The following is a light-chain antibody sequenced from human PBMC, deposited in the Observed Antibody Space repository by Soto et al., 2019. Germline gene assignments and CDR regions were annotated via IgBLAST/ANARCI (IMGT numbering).Light chain of an antibody. J-gene: IGLJ2*01. V-gene: IGLV1-44*01. Sequence: QSVLTQPPSESGTPGQRVTISCSGSRSNIGSNTVNWYQQVPGTAPKFLIYSNNQRPSGVPKRFSGSKSGTSASLATSGLQSEDEADYYCATWDDSLNGHVVFGGGTKLTVL. CDR1: RSNIGSNT. CDR3: ATWDDSLNGHVV. CDR2: SNN.